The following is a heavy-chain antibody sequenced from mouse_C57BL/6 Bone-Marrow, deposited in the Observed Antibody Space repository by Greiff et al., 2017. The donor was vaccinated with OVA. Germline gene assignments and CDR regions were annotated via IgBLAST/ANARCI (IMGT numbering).Heavy chain of an antibody. D-gene: IGHD1-1*01. CDR1: GYTFTSYG. CDR2: IYPRSGNT. J-gene: IGHJ1*03. CDR3: ARYRFSYGSSYGWYFDV. Sequence: QVQLQQSGAELARPGASVKLSCKASGYTFTSYGISWVKQRTGQGLEWIGEIYPRSGNTYYNEKFKGKATLTADKSSSTAYMELRSLTSEDSAVYFCARYRFSYGSSYGWYFDVWGTGTTVTVSS. V-gene: IGHV1-81*01.